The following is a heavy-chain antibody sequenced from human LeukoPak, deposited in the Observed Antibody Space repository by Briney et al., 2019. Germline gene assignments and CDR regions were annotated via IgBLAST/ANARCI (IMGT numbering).Heavy chain of an antibody. CDR1: GDSVSSNSAA. Sequence: XQTLSLTCAISGDSVSSNSAAWNWIRQSPSRGLEWLGRTYYRSKWYNDYAVSVKSRITINPDTSKNQFSLQLNSVTPEDTAVYYCARDYAVAGYYYYYGMDVWGQGTTVTVSS. CDR2: TYYRSKWYN. CDR3: ARDYAVAGYYYYYGMDV. D-gene: IGHD6-19*01. V-gene: IGHV6-1*01. J-gene: IGHJ6*02.